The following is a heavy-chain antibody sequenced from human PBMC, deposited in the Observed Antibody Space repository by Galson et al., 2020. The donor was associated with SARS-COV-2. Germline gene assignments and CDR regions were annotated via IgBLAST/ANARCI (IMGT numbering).Heavy chain of an antibody. J-gene: IGHJ6*02. CDR1: GGSISSYY. D-gene: IGHD3-16*01. CDR3: ARTSMIPLYYYYYGMDV. Sequence: ASETLSLTCTVSGGSISSYYWSWIRQPPGKGLEWIGYIYYSGSPNYNPSLKSRVTISVDTSKNQFSLKLSSVTAADTAVYYCARTSMIPLYYYYYGMDVWGQGTTVTVSS. V-gene: IGHV4-59*01. CDR2: IYYSGSP.